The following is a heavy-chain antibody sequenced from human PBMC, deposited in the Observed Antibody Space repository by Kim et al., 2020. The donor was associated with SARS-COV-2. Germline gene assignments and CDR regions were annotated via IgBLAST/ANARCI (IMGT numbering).Heavy chain of an antibody. D-gene: IGHD3-16*01. Sequence: GGSLRLSCVASGFTFSSYCMHWVRQAPGKGPEWVSLVNGNGGSTSYADSVEGRFTISRDNSRKTLYLQMNSLRAEDTAVYYCASLATGYVWDKFDYWGQGTLVTVSS. J-gene: IGHJ4*02. CDR3: ASLATGYVWDKFDY. V-gene: IGHV3-74*01. CDR1: GFTFSSYC. CDR2: VNGNGGST.